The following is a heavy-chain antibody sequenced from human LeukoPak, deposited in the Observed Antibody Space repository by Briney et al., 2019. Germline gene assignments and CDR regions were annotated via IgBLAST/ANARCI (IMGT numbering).Heavy chain of an antibody. CDR2: INLDGSQK. CDR3: ATFPYYFDSSGSYYFDF. V-gene: IGHV3-7*01. D-gene: IGHD3-22*01. CDR1: GFTVSSNY. J-gene: IGHJ4*02. Sequence: GGSLRLSCAASGFTVSSNYMSWVRQAPGKGLEWVANINLDGSQKYYVDSLKGRFTISRDNSKNTLYLQMNSLRAEDTAVFYCATFPYYFDSSGSYYFDFWGQGTLVTVSS.